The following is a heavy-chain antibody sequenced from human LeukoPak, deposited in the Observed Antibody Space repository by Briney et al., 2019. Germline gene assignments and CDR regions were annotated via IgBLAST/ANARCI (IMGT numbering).Heavy chain of an antibody. J-gene: IGHJ4*02. Sequence: SETLSLTCAVYGGSFSGYYWSWIRQPPGQGLEWIGEINHSGSTNYNPSLKSRVTISVDTSKNQFSLKLSSVTAADTAVYYCARGGQPDYWGQGTLVTVSS. V-gene: IGHV4-34*01. CDR3: ARGGQPDY. D-gene: IGHD1-1*01. CDR2: INHSGST. CDR1: GGSFSGYY.